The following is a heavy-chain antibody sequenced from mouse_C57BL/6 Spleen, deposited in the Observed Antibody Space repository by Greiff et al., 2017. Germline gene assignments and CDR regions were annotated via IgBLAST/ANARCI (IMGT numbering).Heavy chain of an antibody. V-gene: IGHV1-64*01. Sequence: QVQLQQPGAELVKPGASVKLSCKASGYTFTSYWMHWVKQRPGQGLEWIGMIHPNSGSTNYNEKFKSKATLTVDKSSSTAYMQLSSLTSEDSAVYYCARSLGWGLGDYWGQGTTLTVSS. J-gene: IGHJ2*01. CDR1: GYTFTSYW. D-gene: IGHD3-3*01. CDR2: IHPNSGST. CDR3: ARSLGWGLGDY.